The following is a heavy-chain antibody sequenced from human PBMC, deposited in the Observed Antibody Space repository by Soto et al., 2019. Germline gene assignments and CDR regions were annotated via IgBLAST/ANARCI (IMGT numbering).Heavy chain of an antibody. CDR1: GFSSSSYG. J-gene: IGHJ3*01. V-gene: IGHV3-30*18. CDR2: ISYDGSNK. Sequence: QVQLVESGGGVVQPGRSLRLSCAASGFSSSSYGMHWVRQAPGKGLEWVAVISYDGSNKYYADSVKGRFTISRDNSKNTLYLQMNSLRPEDTAVYYCAKGRAFSETWPHDAFDVWGQGTMVAVSS. D-gene: IGHD3-10*01. CDR3: AKGRAFSETWPHDAFDV.